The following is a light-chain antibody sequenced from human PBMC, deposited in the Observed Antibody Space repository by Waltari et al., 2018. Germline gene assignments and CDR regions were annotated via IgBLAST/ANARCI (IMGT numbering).Light chain of an antibody. CDR3: KEYDSLPVT. CDR1: QSVKNN. CDR2: KAS. J-gene: IGKJ4*01. Sequence: DIQMTQSPFTLSASAGDRTTITCRTSQSVKNNLAWYQQKPGKAPKVLIHKASRLEGGVPSRFSGSGYGTEFTLTISSLQPDDFATYYCKEYDSLPVTFGGGTRVEIK. V-gene: IGKV1-5*03.